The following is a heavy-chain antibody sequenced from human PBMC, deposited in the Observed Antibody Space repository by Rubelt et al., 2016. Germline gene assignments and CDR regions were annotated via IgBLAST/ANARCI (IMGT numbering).Heavy chain of an antibody. J-gene: IGHJ4*02. CDR2: INDDVSST. Sequence: EARGGLVQPGGSLRLSCVASGFTVSSVWMHWVRQVPGKGLVWVSRINDDVSSTTTAYADSVEGRFTISRDYAKNSLYLQMNSLRVEDTAVYYCAKDSLGTNEYGEFDYWGQGTMVSVSS. V-gene: IGHV3-74*01. CDR3: AKDSLGTNEYGEFDY. CDR1: GFTVSSVW. D-gene: IGHD1-1*01.